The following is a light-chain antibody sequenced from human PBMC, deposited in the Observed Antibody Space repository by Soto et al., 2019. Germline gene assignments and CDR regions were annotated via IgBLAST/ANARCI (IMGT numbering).Light chain of an antibody. CDR3: QNYNSVPLS. CDR2: AAS. Sequence: DIQMTQSPSSLSASVGGRVTITCRASQGISTYLAWYQQKPGKVPKLLIYAASTLQSGVPSRFSGSGSGTECTLTSSSLQPEDVATYYCQNYNSVPLSFGGGTKVEIK. V-gene: IGKV1-27*01. J-gene: IGKJ4*01. CDR1: QGISTY.